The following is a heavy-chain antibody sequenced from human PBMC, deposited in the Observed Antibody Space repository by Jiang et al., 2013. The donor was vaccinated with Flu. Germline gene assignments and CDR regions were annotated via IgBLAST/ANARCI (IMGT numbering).Heavy chain of an antibody. J-gene: IGHJ4*02. D-gene: IGHD3-22*01. CDR1: GGSISSSSYY. CDR2: IYYSGST. V-gene: IGHV4-39*07. CDR3: ARAPIITMIVNT. Sequence: GSGLVKPSETLSLTCTVSGGSISSSSYYWGWIRQPPGKGLEWIGSIYYSGSTYYNPSLKSRVTISVDRSKNQFSPKLSSVTAADTAVYYCARAPIITMIVNTWGQGTLVTVSS.